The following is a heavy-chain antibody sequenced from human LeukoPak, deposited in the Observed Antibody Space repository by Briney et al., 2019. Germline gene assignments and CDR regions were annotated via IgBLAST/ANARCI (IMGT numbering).Heavy chain of an antibody. CDR2: IYYSGST. CDR3: AREESAAGHFDY. CDR1: GGSISSYY. D-gene: IGHD6-13*01. J-gene: IGHJ4*02. Sequence: SETLSLTCTVSGGSISSYYWSWIRQPPGKGLEWIGYIYYSGSTYYNPSLKSRVTISVDTSKNQFSLKLSSVTAADTAVYHCAREESAAGHFDYWGQGTLVTVSS. V-gene: IGHV4-59*12.